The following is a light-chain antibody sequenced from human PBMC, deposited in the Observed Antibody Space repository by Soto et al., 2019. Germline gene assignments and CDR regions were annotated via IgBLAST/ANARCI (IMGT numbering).Light chain of an antibody. Sequence: IVMTQSPATLSVSPGERATLSCRASQSVSSNLAWYQQKPGQAPRLLIYGASTRATGIPARFSGSGSGTEFTLTISSLQSEDFAVYYCQQYNNWPGWTFGQGTKLEIK. V-gene: IGKV3-15*01. CDR2: GAS. CDR3: QQYNNWPGWT. J-gene: IGKJ2*02. CDR1: QSVSSN.